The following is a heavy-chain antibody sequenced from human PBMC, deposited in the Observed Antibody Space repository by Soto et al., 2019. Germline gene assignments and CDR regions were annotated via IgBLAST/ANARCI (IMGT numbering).Heavy chain of an antibody. J-gene: IGHJ6*03. CDR3: ARGVGYCSGGSCYYRGYYYYYYMDV. D-gene: IGHD2-15*01. CDR1: GFTVSSNY. CDR2: IYSGGST. V-gene: IGHV3-66*01. Sequence: PGGSLRLSCAASGFTVSSNYMSWVRQAPGKGLEWVSVIYSGGSTYYADSVKGRFTISRDNSKNTLYLQMNSLRAEDTAVYYCARGVGYCSGGSCYYRGYYYYYYMDVWGKGTTVTVSS.